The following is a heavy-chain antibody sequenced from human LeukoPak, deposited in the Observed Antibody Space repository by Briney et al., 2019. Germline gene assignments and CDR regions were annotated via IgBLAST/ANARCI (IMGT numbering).Heavy chain of an antibody. CDR1: GFTFSSYS. CDR3: ARHYYYGMDV. J-gene: IGHJ6*02. V-gene: IGHV3-48*04. Sequence: GGSLRLSCAASGFTFSSYSMNWVRQAPGKGLEWVSYISSSSSTIYYADSVKGRFTISRDNAKNSLYLQMNSLRAEDTAVYYCARHYYYGMDVWGQGTTVTVSS. CDR2: ISSSSSTI.